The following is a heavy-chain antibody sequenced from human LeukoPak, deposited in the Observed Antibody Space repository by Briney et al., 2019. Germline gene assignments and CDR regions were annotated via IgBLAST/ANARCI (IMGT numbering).Heavy chain of an antibody. J-gene: IGHJ3*02. V-gene: IGHV4-38-2*02. CDR1: GYSITSGSY. CDR3: ARFADTNYDAFDI. Sequence: SETLSLTCTVSGYSITSGSYWGWIRQPPGKGLEWIANVYHRGTTYYNPSHKSRLTISVDTSKNHFSLRLSSLSAADTAIYYCARFADTNYDAFDIWGQGTLVTVSS. D-gene: IGHD4-11*01. CDR2: VYHRGTT.